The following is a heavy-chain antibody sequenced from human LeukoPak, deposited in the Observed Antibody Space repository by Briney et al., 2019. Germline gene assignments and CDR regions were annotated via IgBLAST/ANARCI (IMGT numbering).Heavy chain of an antibody. Sequence: ASVKVSCKASGGTFSNYAINWVRQAPGQGLEWMGRITPILGLINYAQKFQGRVTITADKSTSTGYMEVTGLRSDDTAIYYCARGRGSRTGYNGDYLDYWGQGTLDTVSS. D-gene: IGHD5-18*01. V-gene: IGHV1-69*04. CDR1: GGTFSNYA. J-gene: IGHJ4*02. CDR2: ITPILGLI. CDR3: ARGRGSRTGYNGDYLDY.